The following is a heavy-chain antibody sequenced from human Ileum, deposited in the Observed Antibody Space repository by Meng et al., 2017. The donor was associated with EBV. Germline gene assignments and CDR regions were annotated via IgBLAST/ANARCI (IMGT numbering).Heavy chain of an antibody. CDR2: IYHTGST. J-gene: IGHJ4*02. CDR1: GDSMRGPNW. CDR3: AREVSNSSSWGSFDY. Sequence: LQGAGPGPVKPSGTLSVTCTVSGDSMRGPNWWHWVRQAPGEGLEWIGEIYHTGSTNYNPSLKSRVSMSVDQSRNQFSMRLTSVTAADTAVYFCAREVSNSSSWGSFDYWGQGALVTVSS. V-gene: IGHV4-4*02. D-gene: IGHD6-6*01.